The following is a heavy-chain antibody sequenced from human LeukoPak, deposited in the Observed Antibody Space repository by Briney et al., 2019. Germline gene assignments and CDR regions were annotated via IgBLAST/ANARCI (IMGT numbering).Heavy chain of an antibody. CDR3: AKGPTYDSLPYYFDY. J-gene: IGHJ4*02. CDR2: ISSNGGST. V-gene: IGHV3-64D*09. Sequence: GGSLRLSCSASGFTFSYYAMHWVRQAAGKGLEFVSAISSNGGSTYYADSLKGRFTVSRDNSNNTLYLQMSSLRAEGTAIYYCAKGPTYDSLPYYFDYWGQGTLVTVSS. D-gene: IGHD3-22*01. CDR1: GFTFSYYA.